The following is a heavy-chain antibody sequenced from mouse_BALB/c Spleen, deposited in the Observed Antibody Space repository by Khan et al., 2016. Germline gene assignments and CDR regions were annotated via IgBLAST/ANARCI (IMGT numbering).Heavy chain of an antibody. Sequence: QVQLQQPGAELVRPGASVKLSCKASGYTFTSYRINWMKQRPGQGLEWIGNIFPSDSYTNYTQKFKDQATLTVDNSSSTAYMQLSSPTSEDSAIYYCTRGESTMIRGFAYWGQGTLVTVSA. V-gene: IGHV1-69*02. D-gene: IGHD2-4*01. CDR1: GYTFTSYR. CDR2: IFPSDSYT. CDR3: TRGESTMIRGFAY. J-gene: IGHJ3*01.